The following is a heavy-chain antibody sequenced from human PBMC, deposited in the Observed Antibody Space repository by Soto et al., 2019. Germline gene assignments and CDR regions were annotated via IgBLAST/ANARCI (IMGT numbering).Heavy chain of an antibody. J-gene: IGHJ5*02. CDR1: GYSFSNYW. CDR3: ARHRSIYGDKEGWLDX. D-gene: IGHD4-17*01. CDR2: IYPGDSDT. V-gene: IGHV5-51*01. Sequence: PVEALKISCKVSGYSFSNYWIAWVRQMPGKGLELMVIIYPGDSDTRYSPSFQGQVTISVDKSIITAYLQWSSLKASDTAMYYCARHRSIYGDKEGWLDXWGQGTLVTVSX.